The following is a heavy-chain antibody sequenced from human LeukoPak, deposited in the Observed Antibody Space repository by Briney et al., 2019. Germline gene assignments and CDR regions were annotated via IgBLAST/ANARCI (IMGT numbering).Heavy chain of an antibody. CDR3: TRGSDGGRNYDFDY. Sequence: PGGSLRLSCAASGFTFSRNWIHWVRQGPGKGLVWVSRINLDGSSTMYADFVKGRFTISRGNAKNTLYLQMNSLRVEDTALYYCTRGSDGGRNYDFDYWGQGTLVTVSS. D-gene: IGHD1-26*01. V-gene: IGHV3-74*03. CDR2: INLDGSST. CDR1: GFTFSRNW. J-gene: IGHJ4*02.